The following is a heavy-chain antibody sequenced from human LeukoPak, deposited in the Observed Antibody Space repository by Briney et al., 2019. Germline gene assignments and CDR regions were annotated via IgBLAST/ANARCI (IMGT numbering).Heavy chain of an antibody. D-gene: IGHD6-13*01. Sequence: PGGSLRLSCAASGFTFSSYAMTWVRQAPGKGLEWVSGISGSGGSTYYADSVKGRFTISRDNSKNTLYLQMNSLRAEDTAVYYCAKAAGTSWYFYHYMDVSGKGTTVTVSS. CDR2: ISGSGGST. V-gene: IGHV3-23*01. CDR1: GFTFSSYA. J-gene: IGHJ6*03. CDR3: AKAAGTSWYFYHYMDV.